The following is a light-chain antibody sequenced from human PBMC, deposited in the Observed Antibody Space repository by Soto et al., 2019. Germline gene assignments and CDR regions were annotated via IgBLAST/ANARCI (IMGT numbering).Light chain of an antibody. J-gene: IGKJ2*02. CDR2: SAS. CDR1: QSVSSDY. CDR3: QQYSSSPRT. V-gene: IGKV3-20*01. Sequence: ENVLTQSPGTLSLSPGEGATLSCRASQSVSSDYLAWYQQKPGQAPRLHIYSASSRSTGVPDRFSGSGSGTEFSLPIRRLEPEDCAVYYCQQYSSSPRTFGQGTKLEMK.